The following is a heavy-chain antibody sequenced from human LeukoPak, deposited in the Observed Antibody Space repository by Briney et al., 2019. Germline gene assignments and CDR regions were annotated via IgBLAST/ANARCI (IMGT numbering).Heavy chain of an antibody. CDR2: INPSGGST. V-gene: IGHV1-46*01. J-gene: IGHJ5*02. D-gene: IGHD3-16*01. Sequence: ASVKVSCKASGYTFTSYYMHWVRQAPGQGLEWMGIINPSGGSTSYAQKFQGRVTMTRDTSTSTVYMELSSLRSEDTAVYYCARETEYYDYVWGSYPVKINWFDPWGQGTLVTVSS. CDR3: ARETEYYDYVWGSYPVKINWFDP. CDR1: GYTFTSYY.